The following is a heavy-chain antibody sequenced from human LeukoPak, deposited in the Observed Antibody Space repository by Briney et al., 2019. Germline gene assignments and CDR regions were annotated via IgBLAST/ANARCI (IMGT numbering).Heavy chain of an antibody. V-gene: IGHV3-7*01. CDR1: GFTFSSNW. Sequence: GGSLRLSCAASGFTFSSNWMSWVRQAPGKGLEWVANIKQDESEKYHVDSVKDRFTISRDNAKNSLYLQMNSLRAEDTAMYYCAMGDYFDYWGQGTLVTVSS. J-gene: IGHJ4*02. CDR3: AMGDYFDY. CDR2: IKQDESEK.